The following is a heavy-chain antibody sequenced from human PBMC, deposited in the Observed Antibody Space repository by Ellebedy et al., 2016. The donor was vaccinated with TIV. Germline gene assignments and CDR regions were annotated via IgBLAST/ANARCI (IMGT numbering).Heavy chain of an antibody. V-gene: IGHV1-18*01. Sequence: AASVKVSCKVSGYTFSSYGVFWVRQAPGQGLEWMGSISVYNGKTTYAQRFQDRVTMTTDTSTTTVYMELRRLKSDDTAVYYFAGAEVSRSFSDAFDTWGQGTLVTVSS. D-gene: IGHD6-6*01. CDR1: GYTFSSYG. J-gene: IGHJ3*02. CDR3: AGAEVSRSFSDAFDT. CDR2: ISVYNGKT.